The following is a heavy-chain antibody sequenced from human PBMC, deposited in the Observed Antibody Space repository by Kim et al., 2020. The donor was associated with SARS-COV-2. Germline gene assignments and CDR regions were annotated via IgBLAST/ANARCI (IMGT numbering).Heavy chain of an antibody. CDR2: IDPSDSYT. Sequence: GESLKISCKGSGYSFTSYWISWVRQMPGKGLEWMGRIDPSDSYTNYSPSFQGHVTISADKSISTAYLQWSSLKASDTAMYYCARPNRYYYDSSGYYQRHTKIYYYYGMDVWGQGTTVTVSS. CDR3: ARPNRYYYDSSGYYQRHTKIYYYYGMDV. D-gene: IGHD3-22*01. CDR1: GYSFTSYW. V-gene: IGHV5-10-1*01. J-gene: IGHJ6*02.